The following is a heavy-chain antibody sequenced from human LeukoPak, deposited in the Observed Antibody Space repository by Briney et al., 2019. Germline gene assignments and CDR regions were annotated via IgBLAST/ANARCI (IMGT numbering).Heavy chain of an antibody. CDR3: ARGLTPYYDFWSGYYSTPHYYYYYMDV. Sequence: PSETLSLTCTVSGGSISSYYWSWIRQPPGKGLEWIGYIYYSGSTNYNPSLKSRVTISVDTSNNQCSLTLSSVTAADTAVYYCARGLTPYYDFWSGYYSTPHYYYYYMDVWGKGTTVTVSS. V-gene: IGHV4-59*01. J-gene: IGHJ6*03. CDR2: IYYSGST. CDR1: GGSISSYY. D-gene: IGHD3-3*01.